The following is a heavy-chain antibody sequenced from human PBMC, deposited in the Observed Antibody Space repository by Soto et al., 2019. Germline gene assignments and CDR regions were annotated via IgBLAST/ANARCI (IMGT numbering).Heavy chain of an antibody. Sequence: QVQLQESGPGLVRPSQTLSLSCTVSGGSISNSANHWSWIRQHPGEGLEWIGYIYYSGGTYYSPALKGGVTMSIDASKNQFSLKMSSVTAADTAVYYCAKGVRGVPNWFDPWRQVTLVTVSS. D-gene: IGHD3-10*01. CDR2: IYYSGGT. CDR3: AKGVRGVPNWFDP. V-gene: IGHV4-31*03. J-gene: IGHJ5*02. CDR1: GGSISNSANH.